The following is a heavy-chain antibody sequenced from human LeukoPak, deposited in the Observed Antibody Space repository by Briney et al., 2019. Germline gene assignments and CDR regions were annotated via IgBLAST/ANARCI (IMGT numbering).Heavy chain of an antibody. CDR2: IWYDGSNK. CDR1: GFTFSSYG. J-gene: IGHJ4*02. V-gene: IGHV3-33*01. D-gene: IGHD4-17*01. Sequence: GGSLRLSCAASGFTFSSYGMHWVRQPPGKGLEWVAVIWYDGSNKYYADSVKGRFTISRDNSKNTLYLQMNSLRAEDTAVYYCARARAYGDLDYWGQGTLVTVSS. CDR3: ARARAYGDLDY.